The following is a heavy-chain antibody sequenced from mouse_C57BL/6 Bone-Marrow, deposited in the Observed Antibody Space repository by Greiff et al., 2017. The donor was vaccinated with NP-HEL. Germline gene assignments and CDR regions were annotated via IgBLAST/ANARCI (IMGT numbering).Heavy chain of an antibody. CDR3: AITTVDYFDC. CDR2: INPGSGGP. Sequence: QVQLQQSGAELVRPGTSVKVSCKASGYAFTNYLIEWVKQRPGQGLEWIGVINPGSGGPNYNEKFKGKATLTADKSSSTAYMQRSSLTSEDSAVYFCAITTVDYFDCWGQGTTLTVSS. D-gene: IGHD1-1*01. J-gene: IGHJ2*01. CDR1: GYAFTNYL. V-gene: IGHV1-54*01.